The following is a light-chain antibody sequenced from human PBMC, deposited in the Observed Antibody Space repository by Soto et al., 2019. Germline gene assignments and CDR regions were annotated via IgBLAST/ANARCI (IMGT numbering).Light chain of an antibody. Sequence: QSVLTQPPSVSGSPGRQFPISCPGPGIDVGSYNRVSWYQQPPGTAPKLMIYEVSIRPSGVPDRFAGSKSGNTASLTTSGLQAEDEADYYCTSYTGSSTFVVFGGGTKLTVL. J-gene: IGLJ2*01. V-gene: IGLV2-18*03. CDR1: GIDVGSYNR. CDR2: EVS. CDR3: TSYTGSSTFVV.